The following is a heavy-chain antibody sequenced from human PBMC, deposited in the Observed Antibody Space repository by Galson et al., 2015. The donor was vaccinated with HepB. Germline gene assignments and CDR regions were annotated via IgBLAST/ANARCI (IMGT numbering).Heavy chain of an antibody. CDR3: ARDSILFGLPVDYFDY. CDR1: GDSVSSNSAA. D-gene: IGHD2-21*01. CDR2: TYYRSKWYN. J-gene: IGHJ4*02. V-gene: IGHV6-1*01. Sequence: CAISGDSVSSNSAAWNWIRQSPSRGLEWLGRTYYRSKWYNDYAVSVKSRITINPDTSKNQFSLQLNSVTPEDTAVYYCARDSILFGLPVDYFDYWGQGTLVTVSS.